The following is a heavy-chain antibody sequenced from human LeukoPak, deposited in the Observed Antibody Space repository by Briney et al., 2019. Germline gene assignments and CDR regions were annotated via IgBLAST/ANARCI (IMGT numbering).Heavy chain of an antibody. CDR1: GFTFNTCA. D-gene: IGHD4-17*01. V-gene: IGHV3-23*01. CDR3: MTLYVDYAR. J-gene: IGHJ4*02. Sequence: GGSLRLSCAASGFTFNTCAMNWVRQAPGKGLEWVSTISGGGVNTYYADSVKGRFTISRDNSKDILYLQMSSLKTEDTGVYYCMTLYVDYARWGQGTLVTVSS. CDR2: ISGGGVNT.